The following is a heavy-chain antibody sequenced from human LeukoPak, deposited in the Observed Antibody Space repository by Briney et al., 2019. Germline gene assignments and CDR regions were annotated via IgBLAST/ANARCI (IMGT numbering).Heavy chain of an antibody. V-gene: IGHV1-2*02. Sequence: ASVKVSCKASGYTFTGYYMHWVQQAPGQGLEWMGWIDPNSGGTNYAQKFQGRVTMTRDTSISTAYVELSRLRSDDTAVYYCARVGSLPPVLRYFARGDHYDYWGQGTLVTVSS. CDR1: GYTFTGYY. CDR2: IDPNSGGT. J-gene: IGHJ4*02. CDR3: ARVGSLPPVLRYFARGDHYDY. D-gene: IGHD3-9*01.